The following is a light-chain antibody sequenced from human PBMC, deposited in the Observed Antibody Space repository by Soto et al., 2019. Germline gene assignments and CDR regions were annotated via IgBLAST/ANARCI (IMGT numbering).Light chain of an antibody. J-gene: IGKJ1*01. CDR3: QQYNNYLWT. CDR2: DAS. V-gene: IGKV1-5*01. Sequence: DIQMTQSPSTLSASVGDRVTITCRASQNINRWLAWYRQKPGKAPELLIYDASSLKDGVPSRFSGSGSGTEFTFTISSLQPDDFATYFCQQYNNYLWTFGQGTKVE. CDR1: QNINRW.